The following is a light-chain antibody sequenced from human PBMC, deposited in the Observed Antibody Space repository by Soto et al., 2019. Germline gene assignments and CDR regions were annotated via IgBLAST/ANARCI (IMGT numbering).Light chain of an antibody. CDR1: RFNIGRNT. V-gene: IGLV1-44*01. CDR2: SNN. Sequence: QSVLTQPPSASGTPGQRVTISCSGSRFNIGRNTVNWYQQLPGSAPKLLIYSNNQRPSGVPDRFSGSRSGTSASLAISGLQSEDEADYYCAAWDDSLNGVVFGGGTKVTVL. CDR3: AAWDDSLNGVV. J-gene: IGLJ2*01.